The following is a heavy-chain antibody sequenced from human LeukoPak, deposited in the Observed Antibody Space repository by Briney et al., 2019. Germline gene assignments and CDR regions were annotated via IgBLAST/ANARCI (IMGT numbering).Heavy chain of an antibody. CDR2: ISGSGGST. V-gene: IGHV3-23*01. CDR3: ARYRGVYTDYYFDY. Sequence: PGGSLRLSCAASGFTFSSYAMSWVRQAPGKGLEWVSAISGSGGSTYYADSVKGRFTISRDNSKNTLYPQMNSLRAEDTAVYYCARYRGVYTDYYFDYWGQGTLVTVSS. CDR1: GFTFSSYA. D-gene: IGHD3-10*01. J-gene: IGHJ4*02.